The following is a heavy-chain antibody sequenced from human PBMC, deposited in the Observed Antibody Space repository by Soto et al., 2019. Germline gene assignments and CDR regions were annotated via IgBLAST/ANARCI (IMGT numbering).Heavy chain of an antibody. V-gene: IGHV1-18*01. CDR1: GYRLTIAR. CDR2: ISAYNGNT. J-gene: IGHJ6*02. CDR3: ARSHTYDFWSGYYYYGMDV. D-gene: IGHD3-3*01. Sequence: ASVKVSRKAAGYRLTIARISRVRQATGQGLEWMGWISAYNGNTNYAQKLQGRVTMTTDTSTSTAYMELRSLRSDDTAVYYCARSHTYDFWSGYYYYGMDVWGQGTTVTVSS.